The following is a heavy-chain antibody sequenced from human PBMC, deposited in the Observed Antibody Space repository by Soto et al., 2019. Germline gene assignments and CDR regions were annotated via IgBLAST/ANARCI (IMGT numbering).Heavy chain of an antibody. CDR3: ARKSSSSSWFHP. CDR2: ISTYDGST. CDR1: GYTFNTYG. D-gene: IGHD6-6*01. J-gene: IGHJ5*02. Sequence: QVQLVQSGAEVKKPGASVKVSCKASGYTFNTYGITWVRQAPGQGLEWMGWISTYDGSTYYEERLQGRVTWTTDPSTTTAYMELRSLRSDDTAVYYCARKSSSSSWFHPWGQGTLVTVAS. V-gene: IGHV1-18*01.